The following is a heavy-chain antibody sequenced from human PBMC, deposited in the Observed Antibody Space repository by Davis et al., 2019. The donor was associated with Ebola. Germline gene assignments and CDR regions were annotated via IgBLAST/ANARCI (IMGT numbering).Heavy chain of an antibody. CDR3: AARIAAAGTYYYYGMDV. D-gene: IGHD6-13*01. CDR1: GYTFTSYG. CDR2: ISAYNGNT. Sequence: ASVKVSCKASGYTFTSYGISWVRQAPGQGLEWMGWISAYNGNTNYAQKLQGRVTMTTDTSTSTVYMELSSLRSEDTAVYYCAARIAAAGTYYYYGMDVWGQGTTVTVSS. J-gene: IGHJ6*02. V-gene: IGHV1-18*01.